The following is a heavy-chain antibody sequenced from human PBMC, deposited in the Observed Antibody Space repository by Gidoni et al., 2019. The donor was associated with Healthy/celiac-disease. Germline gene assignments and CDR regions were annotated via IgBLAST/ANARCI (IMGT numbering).Heavy chain of an antibody. CDR1: GGSFSGYY. CDR3: ASGGDVIFVPAAYYGMDV. D-gene: IGHD2-2*01. V-gene: IGHV4-34*01. CDR2: INQSGST. J-gene: IGHJ6*02. Sequence: QVQLQQWGAGLLKPSETLSLPCAVYGGSFSGYYWRWIRQPPGKGLEWIGEINQSGSTSYNPSLKSRVTISVDTSKNQFSLKLSSVTAADTAVYYCASGGDVIFVPAAYYGMDVWGQGTTVTVSS.